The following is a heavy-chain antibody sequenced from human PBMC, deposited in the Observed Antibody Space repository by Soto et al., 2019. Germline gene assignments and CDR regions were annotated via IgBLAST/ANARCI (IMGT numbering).Heavy chain of an antibody. V-gene: IGHV4-61*03. CDR1: GGSVSSGNYY. D-gene: IGHD2-2*01. CDR2: IYSSGST. Sequence: PSETLSLTCTVSGGSVSSGNYYWSWIRQPPGKGLEWIGYIYSSGSTNYNPFLKSRVTISVDTSKRHFSLKLSSVTAADTAVYYCARSEVPAATPHYYYGMDVWGQGTTVTVAS. CDR3: ARSEVPAATPHYYYGMDV. J-gene: IGHJ6*02.